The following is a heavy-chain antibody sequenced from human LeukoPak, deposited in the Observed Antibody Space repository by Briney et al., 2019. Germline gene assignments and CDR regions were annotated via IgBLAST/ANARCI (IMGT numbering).Heavy chain of an antibody. V-gene: IGHV4-34*01. CDR1: GGSFSGYY. J-gene: IGHJ4*02. CDR3: ARVLGSWYAPAGFDY. CDR2: INHSGST. D-gene: IGHD6-13*01. Sequence: SETLSLTCAVYGGSFSGYYWSWVRQPPGKGLEWIGEINHSGSTNYNPSLKSRVTISVDTSKNQFSLKLSSVTAADTAVYYCARVLGSWYAPAGFDYWGQGTLVTVSS.